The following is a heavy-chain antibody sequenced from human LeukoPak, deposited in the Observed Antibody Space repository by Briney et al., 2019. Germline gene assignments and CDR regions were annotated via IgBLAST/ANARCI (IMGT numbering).Heavy chain of an antibody. CDR3: ARDHSIAARPSSPGDYYYYGMDV. D-gene: IGHD6-6*01. CDR2: INHSGST. Sequence: SETLSLTCAVYGGSFSGYYWSWIRQPPGKGLEWIGEINHSGSTNYNPSLKSRVTISVDTSKNQFSLKLSSVTAADTAVYYCARDHSIAARPSSPGDYYYYGMDVWGQGTTVTVSS. CDR1: GGSFSGYY. V-gene: IGHV4-34*01. J-gene: IGHJ6*02.